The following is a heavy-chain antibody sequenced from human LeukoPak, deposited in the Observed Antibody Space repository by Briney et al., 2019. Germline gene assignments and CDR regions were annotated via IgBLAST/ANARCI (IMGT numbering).Heavy chain of an antibody. CDR2: IIPIFGTA. Sequence: GASVKVSCKASGGTFSSYAISWVLQAPGQGLEWMGGIIPIFGTANYAQKFQGRVTITTDESTSTAYMELSSLRSEDTAVYYCAREKYYYGSAYYMDVWGKGTTVTVSS. J-gene: IGHJ6*03. CDR3: AREKYYYGSAYYMDV. V-gene: IGHV1-69*05. D-gene: IGHD3-10*01. CDR1: GGTFSSYA.